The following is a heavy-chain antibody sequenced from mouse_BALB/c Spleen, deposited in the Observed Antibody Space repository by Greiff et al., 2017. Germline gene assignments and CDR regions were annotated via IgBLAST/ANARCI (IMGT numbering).Heavy chain of an antibody. Sequence: EVKLMESGGGLVQPGGSLRLSCATSGFTFTDYYMSWVRQPPGKALEWLGFIRNKANGYTTEYSASVKGRFTISRDNSQSILYLQMNTLRAEDSATYYCARDPDYCGSSSFDYWGQGTTLTVSS. V-gene: IGHV7-3*02. CDR2: IRNKANGYTT. CDR3: ARDPDYCGSSSFDY. CDR1: GFTFTDYY. J-gene: IGHJ2*01. D-gene: IGHD1-1*01.